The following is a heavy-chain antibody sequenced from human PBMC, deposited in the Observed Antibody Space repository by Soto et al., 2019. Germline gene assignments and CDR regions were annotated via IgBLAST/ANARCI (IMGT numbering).Heavy chain of an antibody. J-gene: IGHJ6*02. CDR1: GFTFSSYA. Sequence: GGSLRLSCSASGFTFSSYAMHWVRQAPGKGLEYVSAISSNGGSTYYADSVKGRFTISRDNSKNTLYLQMSSLRAEDTAVYYCVKDLYCSSTSCYPNYYYYYGMDVWGQGTTVTVSS. CDR2: ISSNGGST. D-gene: IGHD2-2*01. V-gene: IGHV3-64D*06. CDR3: VKDLYCSSTSCYPNYYYYYGMDV.